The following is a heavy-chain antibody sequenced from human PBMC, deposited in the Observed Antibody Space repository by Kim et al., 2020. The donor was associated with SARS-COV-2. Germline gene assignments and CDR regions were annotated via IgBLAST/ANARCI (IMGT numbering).Heavy chain of an antibody. CDR1: GYSFSNYG. CDR2: ISSNSGHT. Sequence: ASVKVSCKAAGYSFSNYGLVWARQAPGQGLDWMGWISSNSGHTKYAQNVQGRVTLTTDTSTNTGYMELSSLRSDDTAVYYCAPYYDSNSYRGQWDWGQG. D-gene: IGHD3-22*01. CDR3: APYYDSNSYRGQWD. V-gene: IGHV1-18*01. J-gene: IGHJ4*01.